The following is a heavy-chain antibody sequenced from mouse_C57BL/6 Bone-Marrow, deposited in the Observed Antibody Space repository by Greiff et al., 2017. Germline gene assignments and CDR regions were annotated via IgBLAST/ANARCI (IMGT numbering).Heavy chain of an antibody. CDR1: GFNIKDYY. CDR3: ARGLLPLHWYFDV. CDR2: IDPEDGEP. D-gene: IGHD2-3*01. J-gene: IGHJ1*03. V-gene: IGHV14-2*01. Sequence: VQLQQSGAELVKPGASVKLSCTASGFNIKDYYMHWVKQRTEQGLEWIGRIDPEDGEPKYAPKFQGKATITADTSSNTAYLQLSSLTSEDTAVYYCARGLLPLHWYFDVWGTGTTVTVSS.